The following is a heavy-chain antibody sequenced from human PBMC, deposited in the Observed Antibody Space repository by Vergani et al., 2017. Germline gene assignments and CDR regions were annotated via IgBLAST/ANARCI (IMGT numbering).Heavy chain of an antibody. J-gene: IGHJ3*02. Sequence: EVQLVESGGGVVRPGGSLRLSCAASGFTFDDYGMSWVRQAPGKGLEWVSGINWNGGSTGYADSVKGRFTISRDNAKNSLYLQMNSLRAEDTALYYCARVTVVVVAATLNGYDAFDIWGQGTMVTVSS. CDR1: GFTFDDYG. V-gene: IGHV3-20*04. CDR2: INWNGGST. CDR3: ARVTVVVVAATLNGYDAFDI. D-gene: IGHD2-15*01.